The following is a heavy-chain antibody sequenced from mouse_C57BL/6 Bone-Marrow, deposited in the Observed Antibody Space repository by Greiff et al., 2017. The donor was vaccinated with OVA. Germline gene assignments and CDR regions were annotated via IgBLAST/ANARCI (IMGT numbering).Heavy chain of an antibody. CDR1: GYTFTSYG. CDR2: MYSRSGNT. V-gene: IGHV1-81*01. J-gene: IGHJ3*01. Sequence: QVQLQQSGAELARPGASVKLSCKASGYTFTSYGISWVKQRTGQGLEWIGEMYSRSGNTYYNEKFKGKATMTADKSSSTAYMELRSLTSEDSAVYFCARSGITTVVEGAWFAYWGQGTLVTVSA. CDR3: ARSGITTVVEGAWFAY. D-gene: IGHD1-1*01.